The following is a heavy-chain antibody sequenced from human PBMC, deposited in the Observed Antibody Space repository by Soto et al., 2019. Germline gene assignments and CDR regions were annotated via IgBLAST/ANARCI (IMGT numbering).Heavy chain of an antibody. V-gene: IGHV4-59*01. J-gene: IGHJ6*02. CDR3: ARDADYYGSGSYYNFTGYYYGMDV. Sequence: SETLSLTCTVSGGSISSYYWSWIRQPPGKGLEWIGYIYYSGSTNYNPSLKSRVTISVDTSKNQFSLKLSSVTAADTAVYYCARDADYYGSGSYYNFTGYYYGMDVWGQGTTVTVSS. D-gene: IGHD3-10*01. CDR1: GGSISSYY. CDR2: IYYSGST.